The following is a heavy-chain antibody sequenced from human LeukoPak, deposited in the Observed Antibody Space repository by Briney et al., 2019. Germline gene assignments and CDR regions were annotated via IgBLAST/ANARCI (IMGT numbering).Heavy chain of an antibody. Sequence: GGSLRLSCAASGFTFSSYAMSWVRQAPGKGLEWVSAISGSGGSTYYADSEKGRFTISRDNSKNTLYLQMNSLRAEDTAVYYCARAQEVVTKEYYYYYGMDVWGQGTTVTVSS. CDR1: GFTFSSYA. CDR3: ARAQEVVTKEYYYYYGMDV. D-gene: IGHD4-23*01. V-gene: IGHV3-23*01. J-gene: IGHJ6*02. CDR2: ISGSGGST.